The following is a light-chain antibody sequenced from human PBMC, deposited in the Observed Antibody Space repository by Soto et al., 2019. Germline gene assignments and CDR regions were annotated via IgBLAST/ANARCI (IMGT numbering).Light chain of an antibody. J-gene: IGKJ1*01. CDR3: QQYGRSPRT. V-gene: IGKV3-20*01. CDR2: GAS. CDR1: RGVSANY. Sequence: ENFLTQSPGTVSLSRGEGATLSCRASRGVSANYLAWYQQKPGQAPTLLIYGASIRAAGIPDRFSGSGSGTDFTITIRRLEPEDFAVYYCQQYGRSPRTFGQGTKVNIK.